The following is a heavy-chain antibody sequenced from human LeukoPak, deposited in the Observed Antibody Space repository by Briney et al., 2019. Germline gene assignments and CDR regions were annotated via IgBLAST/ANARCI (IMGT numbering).Heavy chain of an antibody. J-gene: IGHJ4*02. CDR1: GFTFSSYG. Sequence: GGSLRLSCAASGFTFSSYGMHWVRQAPGKGLGWVAVIWYDGSNKYYADSVRGRFTISKDNSKNTLYLQMNSLRAEDTAVYYCARDREYLPDYWGQGTLVTISS. V-gene: IGHV3-33*01. CDR3: ARDREYLPDY. CDR2: IWYDGSNK. D-gene: IGHD2-2*01.